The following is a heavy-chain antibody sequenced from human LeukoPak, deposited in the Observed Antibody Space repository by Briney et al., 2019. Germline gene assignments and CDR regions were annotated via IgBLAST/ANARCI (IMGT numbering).Heavy chain of an antibody. D-gene: IGHD3-9*01. J-gene: IGHJ4*02. Sequence: GGSLRLSCAASGFTFSSYGMHWARQATGKGLEWVSAIGTAGDTYYPGSVKGRFTISRESAKNSLYLQMNSLRAGDTAVYYCARGYDILTGDNYFDYWGQGTLVTVSS. V-gene: IGHV3-13*01. CDR1: GFTFSSYG. CDR3: ARGYDILTGDNYFDY. CDR2: IGTAGDT.